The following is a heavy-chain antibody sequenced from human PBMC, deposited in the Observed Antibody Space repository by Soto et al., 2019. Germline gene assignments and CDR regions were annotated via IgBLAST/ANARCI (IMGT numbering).Heavy chain of an antibody. CDR2: ISGSAGST. CDR3: ARVSLGASTIADYSYYGMDV. D-gene: IGHD1-26*01. J-gene: IGHJ6*02. Sequence: VQLLESGGALIQPGGSLRLSCAASGFTFSSYAITGVRQAPGKRLDWVAGISGSAGSTHYADSVKSRSIISRDNSKSTLSLQMNTLRAEDTAVYYCARVSLGASTIADYSYYGMDVCGQGTTVTVSS. CDR1: GFTFSSYA. V-gene: IGHV3-23*01.